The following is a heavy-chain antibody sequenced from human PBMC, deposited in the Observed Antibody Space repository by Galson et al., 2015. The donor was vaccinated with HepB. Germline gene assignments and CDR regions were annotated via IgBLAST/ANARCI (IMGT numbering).Heavy chain of an antibody. D-gene: IGHD3-10*01. Sequence: SLRLSCAASGFTFSSYAMSWVRQAPGKGLEWVSAISGSGGSTYYADSVKGRFTISRDNSKNTLYLQMNSLRAEDTAVYYCAKAPVGEYYYYGMDVWGQGTTVTVSS. CDR1: GFTFSSYA. J-gene: IGHJ6*02. CDR3: AKAPVGEYYYYGMDV. CDR2: ISGSGGST. V-gene: IGHV3-23*01.